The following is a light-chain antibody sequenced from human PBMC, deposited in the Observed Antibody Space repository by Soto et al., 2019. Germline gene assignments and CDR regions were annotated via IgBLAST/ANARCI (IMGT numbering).Light chain of an antibody. Sequence: DIQMTQSPSTLSASVGDRVIITCRASQSISTWLAWYQQKPGKAPNLLIYDASSLESGVPSRFSGRGSGTEFTLTISSLQPDDFATYYCQQYNSYWTFGQGTKVDIK. CDR2: DAS. CDR3: QQYNSYWT. J-gene: IGKJ1*01. V-gene: IGKV1-5*01. CDR1: QSISTW.